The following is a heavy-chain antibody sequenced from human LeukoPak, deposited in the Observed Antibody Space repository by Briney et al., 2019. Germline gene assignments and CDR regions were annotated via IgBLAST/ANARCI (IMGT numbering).Heavy chain of an antibody. CDR3: GGSKGGGNSSLQLFDP. CDR1: GGSFSGYY. Sequence: SETLSLTCAVYGGSFSGYYWSWIRQPPGKGLEWIGEINHSGSTNYNPSLKSRVTISVDTSKNQFSLKLSSVTAADTAVYYLGGSKGGGNSSLQLFDPLGQGTL. V-gene: IGHV4-34*01. CDR2: INHSGST. J-gene: IGHJ5*01. D-gene: IGHD4-23*01.